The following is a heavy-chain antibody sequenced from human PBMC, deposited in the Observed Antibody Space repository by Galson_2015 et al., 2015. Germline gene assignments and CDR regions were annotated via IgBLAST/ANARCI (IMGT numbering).Heavy chain of an antibody. D-gene: IGHD6-19*01. CDR2: INPNSGGT. V-gene: IGHV1-2*06. J-gene: IGHJ3*02. Sequence: SVKVSCKASGYTFTGYYMHWVRQAPGQGLEWMGRINPNSGGTNYAQKFQGRVTMTRDTSISTAYMELTRLRSDDTAVYYCARGLIPLIAVAGGGVGDAFDIWGQGTMVTVSS. CDR1: GYTFTGYY. CDR3: ARGLIPLIAVAGGGVGDAFDI.